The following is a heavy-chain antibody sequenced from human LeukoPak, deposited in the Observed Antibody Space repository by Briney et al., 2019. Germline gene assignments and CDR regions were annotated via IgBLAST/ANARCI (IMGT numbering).Heavy chain of an antibody. CDR3: ARHQWHYYYYMGV. CDR2: IYYRGHS. CDR1: VGSISSSSYY. D-gene: IGHD6-19*01. J-gene: IGHJ6*03. V-gene: IGHV4-39*01. Sequence: SETLSLTCTVSVGSISSSSYYWGWIRQPPGKGLEWIGSIYYRGHSYYNPSLKSRRVTVSVDTYKNQFSLRLSSVTAADTAVYYCARHQWHYYYYMGVWGKESTVTVSS.